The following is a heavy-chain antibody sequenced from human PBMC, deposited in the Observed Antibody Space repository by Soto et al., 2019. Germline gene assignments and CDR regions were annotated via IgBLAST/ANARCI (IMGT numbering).Heavy chain of an antibody. V-gene: IGHV3-33*01. Sequence: PGGSLRLSCAASGFTFSSYGMHWVRQAPGKGLEWVAVIWYDGSNKYYADSVKGRFTISRDNSKNTLYLQMNSLRAEDTAVYYCARDQLLYSESWDGMDVWGQGTKVTVSS. CDR1: GFTFSSYG. D-gene: IGHD6-13*01. CDR3: ARDQLLYSESWDGMDV. CDR2: IWYDGSNK. J-gene: IGHJ6*02.